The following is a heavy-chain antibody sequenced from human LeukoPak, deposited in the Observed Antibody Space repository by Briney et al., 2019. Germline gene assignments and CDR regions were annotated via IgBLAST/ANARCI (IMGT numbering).Heavy chain of an antibody. Sequence: GGSLRLSCAASGFTFGSYGMHWVRQAPGKGLEWVAVIWYDGSNKYYADSVKGRFTISRDNSKNTLYLQMNSLRAEDTAVYYCAREVSTVVTQAVAYYFDYWGQGTLVTVSS. CDR1: GFTFGSYG. CDR2: IWYDGSNK. D-gene: IGHD4-23*01. V-gene: IGHV3-33*01. CDR3: AREVSTVVTQAVAYYFDY. J-gene: IGHJ4*02.